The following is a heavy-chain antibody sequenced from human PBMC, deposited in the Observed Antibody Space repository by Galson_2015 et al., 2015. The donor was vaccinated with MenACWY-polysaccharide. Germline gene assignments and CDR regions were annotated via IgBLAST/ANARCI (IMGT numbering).Heavy chain of an antibody. CDR3: AREQDSRSLDY. V-gene: IGHV1-2*02. CDR1: GYTFIGYY. CDR2: INPNNGGT. D-gene: IGHD4-11*01. J-gene: IGHJ4*02. Sequence: SVKVSCKASGYTFIGYYVHWVRQAPGQGLEWMGWINPNNGGTDFARKFRGRITMTRDTSISTAYMELNRLTSDDTAVYYCAREQDSRSLDYWGQGTLVTVSS.